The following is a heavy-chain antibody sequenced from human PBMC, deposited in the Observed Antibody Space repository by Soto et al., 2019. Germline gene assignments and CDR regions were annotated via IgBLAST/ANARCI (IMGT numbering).Heavy chain of an antibody. D-gene: IGHD3-22*01. J-gene: IGHJ5*02. Sequence: ASVKVSCKVSGYTLTELSMHWVRQAPGKGLERMGGFDPEDGETIYAQKFQGRVTMTEDTSTDAAYMELSSLRSEDTAVYYCATLHHYYDSSGYHNWFDPWGQGTLVTVSS. CDR2: FDPEDGET. CDR1: GYTLTELS. V-gene: IGHV1-24*01. CDR3: ATLHHYYDSSGYHNWFDP.